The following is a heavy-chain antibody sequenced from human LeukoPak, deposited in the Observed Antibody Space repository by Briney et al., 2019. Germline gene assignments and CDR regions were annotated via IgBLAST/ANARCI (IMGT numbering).Heavy chain of an antibody. Sequence: GGSLRLSCAASGFTFSSYSMNWVRQAPGKGLEWVSSISSSSSYIYYADSVKGRFTISRDNAKNSLYLQMNSLRAEDTAVYYCARDLPVTSGSYSVDYWGQGTLVTVSS. CDR1: GFTFSSYS. V-gene: IGHV3-21*04. J-gene: IGHJ4*02. D-gene: IGHD1-26*01. CDR3: ARDLPVTSGSYSVDY. CDR2: ISSSSSYI.